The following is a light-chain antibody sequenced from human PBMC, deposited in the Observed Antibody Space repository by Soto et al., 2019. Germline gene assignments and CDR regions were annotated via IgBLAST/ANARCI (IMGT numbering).Light chain of an antibody. J-gene: IGLJ3*02. CDR1: NIGSKS. CDR2: YDS. Sequence: SYELTQPPSVSVAPGKTASVACGGSNIGSKSGHWYQKKSGQATVLVMYYDSDRPSGIPERFSGSNSGNTATLTISRVEAGDEADYYCQVWDISSGHVVFGGGTKLTVL. V-gene: IGLV3-21*01. CDR3: QVWDISSGHVV.